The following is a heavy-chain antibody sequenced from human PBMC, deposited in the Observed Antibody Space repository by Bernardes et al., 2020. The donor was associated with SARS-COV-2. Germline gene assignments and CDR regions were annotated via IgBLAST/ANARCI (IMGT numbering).Heavy chain of an antibody. V-gene: IGHV4-61*02. J-gene: IGHJ6*02. Sequence: SETLSLTCTVSGGSISSGSYYWSWIRQPAGKGLEWIGRIYTSGSTNYNPSLKSRVTISVDTSKNQFSLKLSSVTAADTAVYYCARGSGPGGYYYYYGMDVWGQGTTVTVSS. CDR1: GGSISSGSYY. CDR3: ARGSGPGGYYYYYGMDV. D-gene: IGHD3-16*01. CDR2: IYTSGST.